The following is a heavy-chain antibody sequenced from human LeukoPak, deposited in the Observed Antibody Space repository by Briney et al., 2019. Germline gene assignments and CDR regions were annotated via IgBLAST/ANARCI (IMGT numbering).Heavy chain of an antibody. CDR3: VTDWPVW. V-gene: IGHV3-48*01. J-gene: IGHJ4*02. CDR1: GFSLSAFG. Sequence: GGSLRLSCAVSGFSLSAFGMHWARQAPGKGLEWVSYISDRSTNIYYADSVKARFTISRDNDKNSLFLQMNSLRAEDTAVYFCVTDWPVWWGQGTLVTVSS. CDR2: ISDRSTNI. D-gene: IGHD3-16*01.